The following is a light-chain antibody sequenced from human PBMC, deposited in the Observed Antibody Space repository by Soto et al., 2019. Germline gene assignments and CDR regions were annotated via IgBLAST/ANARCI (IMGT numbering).Light chain of an antibody. CDR2: GSS. CDR1: ENVGTN. Sequence: IVMTQSPATLSVSPGERDTLSCRASENVGTNLAWYQQKPGQAPRLLIYGSSTRATGIPATFSGSGSGTEFTLTISSLQSEESAIYYCQQYNNWGLSFGGGTKVDIK. V-gene: IGKV3D-15*01. J-gene: IGKJ4*01. CDR3: QQYNNWGLS.